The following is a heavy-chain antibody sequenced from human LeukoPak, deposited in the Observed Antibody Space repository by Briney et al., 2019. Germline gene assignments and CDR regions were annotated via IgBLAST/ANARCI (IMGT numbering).Heavy chain of an antibody. Sequence: SVKVSCKASGGTFSSYAISWVRQASGQGLEWMGGIIPIFGTANYAQKFQGRVTITADKSTSTAYMELSSLRSEDTAVYYCARLNYDFWSGYYYYYYMDVWGKGTTVTVSS. CDR1: GGTFSSYA. J-gene: IGHJ6*03. CDR2: IIPIFGTA. V-gene: IGHV1-69*06. CDR3: ARLNYDFWSGYYYYYYMDV. D-gene: IGHD3-3*01.